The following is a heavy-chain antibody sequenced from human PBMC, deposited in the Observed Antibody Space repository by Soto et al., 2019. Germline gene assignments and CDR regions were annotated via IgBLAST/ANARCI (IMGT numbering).Heavy chain of an antibody. V-gene: IGHV3-30*18. CDR2: ISYDGSNK. J-gene: IGHJ4*02. CDR3: ANLVGYDGSGYYYSADY. D-gene: IGHD3-22*01. Sequence: QVQLVESGGGVVQPGRSLRLSCAASGFTFSSYGMHWVRQAPGKGLEWVAVISYDGSNKYYADSVKGRFTISRDNSQNLXYLQMNSLRAESTAVDYWANLVGYDGSGYYYSADYWGQGTLVTVAA. CDR1: GFTFSSYG.